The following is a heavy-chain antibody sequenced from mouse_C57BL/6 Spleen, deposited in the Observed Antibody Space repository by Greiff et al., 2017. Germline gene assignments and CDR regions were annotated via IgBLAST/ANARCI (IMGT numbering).Heavy chain of an antibody. D-gene: IGHD1-1*01. CDR1: GYAFSSSW. CDR3: ARYDYYGSSF. CDR2: IYPGDGDT. J-gene: IGHJ3*01. V-gene: IGHV1-82*01. Sequence: VKLVESGPELVTPGASVKISCKASGYAFSSSWMNWVKQRPGKGLEWIGRIYPGDGDTNYNGKFKGKATLTADKSSSTAYMQLSSLTSEDSAVYFCARYDYYGSSFWGQGTLVTVSA.